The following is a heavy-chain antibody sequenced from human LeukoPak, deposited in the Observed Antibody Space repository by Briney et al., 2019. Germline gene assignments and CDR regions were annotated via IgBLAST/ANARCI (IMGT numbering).Heavy chain of an antibody. CDR2: INPNSGGT. CDR3: ARDAAYCGGDCYSDY. V-gene: IGHV1-2*02. J-gene: IGHJ4*02. D-gene: IGHD2-21*02. Sequence: ASVKVSCKASGYTFTGYYMHWVRQAPGQGLEWKGWINPNSGGTNYAQKFQGRVTMTRDTSISTAYMELSRLRSDDTAVYYCARDAAYCGGDCYSDYWGQGTLVTVSS. CDR1: GYTFTGYY.